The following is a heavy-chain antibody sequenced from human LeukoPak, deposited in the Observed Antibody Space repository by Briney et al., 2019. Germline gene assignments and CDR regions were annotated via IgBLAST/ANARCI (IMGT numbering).Heavy chain of an antibody. CDR1: GFTVSSNY. Sequence: PGGSLRLSCAASGFTVSSNYMNWVRQAPGKGLEWVSIIYSGGDTYYADSVKGRFTISRDNSKNTLYLQMSSLRAEDTAVYYCTRGPGSTRYSDYWGQGALVTVSS. CDR2: IYSGGDT. CDR3: TRGPGSTRYSDY. D-gene: IGHD6-13*01. V-gene: IGHV3-66*02. J-gene: IGHJ4*02.